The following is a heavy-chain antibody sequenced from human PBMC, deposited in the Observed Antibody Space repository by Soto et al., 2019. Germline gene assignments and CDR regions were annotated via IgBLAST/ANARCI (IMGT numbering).Heavy chain of an antibody. J-gene: IGHJ5*02. V-gene: IGHV1-3*01. CDR3: ARGIATGQLDP. CDR2: INPDNGNT. Sequence: ASVKVSCKASGYTFTRYTMNWVRQAPGQRLEWVGWINPDNGNTKSSQKFQDRVIITRDTSASTAYMDLSSLRSEDTAVYYCARGIATGQLDPWGQGTLVTVSS. D-gene: IGHD2-15*01. CDR1: GYTFTRYT.